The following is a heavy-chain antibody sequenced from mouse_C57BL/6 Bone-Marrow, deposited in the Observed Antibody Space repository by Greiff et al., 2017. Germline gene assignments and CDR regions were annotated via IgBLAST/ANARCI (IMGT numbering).Heavy chain of an antibody. J-gene: IGHJ4*01. V-gene: IGHV1-59*01. D-gene: IGHD5-1-1*01. CDR3: AGLNTRVEDAGAMDY. CDR1: GYTFTSYG. Sequence: QVQLQQPGAELVRPGTSVKLSCKASGYTFTSYGMHWVKQRPGQGLEWIGVIDPSDSYTNYNQKFKGKATLTVDTSSSTAYMQPSSLTYEDYAVYYGAGLNTRVEDAGAMDYWGQGTSVTVSS. CDR2: IDPSDSYT.